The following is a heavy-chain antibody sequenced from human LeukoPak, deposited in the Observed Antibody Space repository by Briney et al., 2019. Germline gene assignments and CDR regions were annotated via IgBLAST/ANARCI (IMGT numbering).Heavy chain of an antibody. Sequence: PSETLSLTCAVYGGSFSGYYWSWIRQPPGKGLEWIGEINHSGSTNYNPSLKSRVTISVDTSKNQFSLKLSSVTAADTAVYYCARHRKYRGGYDSRFDYWGQGTLVTVSS. D-gene: IGHD5-12*01. J-gene: IGHJ4*02. CDR3: ARHRKYRGGYDSRFDY. CDR2: INHSGST. CDR1: GGSFSGYY. V-gene: IGHV4-34*01.